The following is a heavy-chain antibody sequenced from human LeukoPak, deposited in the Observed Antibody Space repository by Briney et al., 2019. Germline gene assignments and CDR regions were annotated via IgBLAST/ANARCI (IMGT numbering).Heavy chain of an antibody. V-gene: IGHV1-69*13. CDR1: GGTFSSYA. CDR3: ARGAFASYYYYMDV. CDR2: IIPIFGTA. Sequence: ASVKVSCKASGGTFSSYAISWVRQAPGQGLEWMGGIIPIFGTANYAQKFQGRVTITADESTSTAYMELSSLRSEDAAVYYCARGAFASYYYYMDVWGKGTTVTVSS. J-gene: IGHJ6*03.